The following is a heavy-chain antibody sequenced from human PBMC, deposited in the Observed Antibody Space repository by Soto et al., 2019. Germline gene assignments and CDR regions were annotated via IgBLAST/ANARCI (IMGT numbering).Heavy chain of an antibody. CDR1: GFTFSNYG. Sequence: TGGSLRLSCVGSGFTFSNYGMSWVRQAPGKGLEWVANIREDGNEKYYLDPVKGRFTSNRDYTRNSLFLQMNSPIVEDTAYYDCAKDGSYDTLGVHWGRGTQVTVSS. CDR2: IREDGNEK. CDR3: AKDGSYDTLGVH. J-gene: IGHJ4*02. D-gene: IGHD3-10*01. V-gene: IGHV3-7*01.